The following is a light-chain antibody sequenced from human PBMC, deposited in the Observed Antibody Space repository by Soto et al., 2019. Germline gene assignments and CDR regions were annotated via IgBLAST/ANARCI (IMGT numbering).Light chain of an antibody. CDR1: QSVSSRN. CDR2: GAS. Sequence: EIVLTQSPGTLSLSPGERATLSCRASQSVSSRNLAWYQQKPGQAPRLLIYGASSRATGIPDRFSGSGSVTDFTLTINRLEPEDFAVYYCQQYSDLPYTFGQGTKLEVK. CDR3: QQYSDLPYT. V-gene: IGKV3-20*01. J-gene: IGKJ2*01.